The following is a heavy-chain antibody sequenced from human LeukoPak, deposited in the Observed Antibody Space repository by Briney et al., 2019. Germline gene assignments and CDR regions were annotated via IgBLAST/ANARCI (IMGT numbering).Heavy chain of an antibody. CDR2: IIGSDGST. V-gene: IGHV3-23*01. Sequence: GGSLRLSCTASGFTFGGYAMSWFRQAPGKGLEWVSAIIGSDGSTFYADSVKGRFTMSRDNSKNTLYLQMNSLRAEDTAVYYCAGGYYFDYWGQGTLVTVSS. CDR1: GFTFGGYA. J-gene: IGHJ4*02. CDR3: AGGYYFDY.